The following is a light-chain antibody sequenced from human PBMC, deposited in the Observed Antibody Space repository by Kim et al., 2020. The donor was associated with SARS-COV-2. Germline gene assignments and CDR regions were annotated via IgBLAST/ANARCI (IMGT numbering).Light chain of an antibody. V-gene: IGLV2-11*01. CDR1: SSDVGAYKY. J-gene: IGLJ3*02. CDR2: DVS. CDR3: CSYAGNSWV. Sequence: QSALTQPRSVSGSPGQSVTISCTGTSSDVGAYKYVSWYQQHPGKGPKVMIYDVSQRPLGVPDRFSASKSGNTASLTISDLQAEDEADYYCCSYAGNSWVFGGGTQLTVL.